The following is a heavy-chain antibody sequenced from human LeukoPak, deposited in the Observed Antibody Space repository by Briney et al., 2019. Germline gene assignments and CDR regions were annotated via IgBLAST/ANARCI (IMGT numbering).Heavy chain of an antibody. Sequence: TLSLTCAVYGGSFSDYYWTWIRQPPGKGLEWIGYIYYSGSTYYNPSLKSRVTISVDTSKNQFSLKLSSVTAADTAVYYCARETHEYSSSYTDYSDYWGQGTLVTVSS. V-gene: IGHV4-30-4*08. D-gene: IGHD6-6*01. CDR2: IYYSGST. J-gene: IGHJ4*02. CDR3: ARETHEYSSSYTDYSDY. CDR1: GGSFSDYY.